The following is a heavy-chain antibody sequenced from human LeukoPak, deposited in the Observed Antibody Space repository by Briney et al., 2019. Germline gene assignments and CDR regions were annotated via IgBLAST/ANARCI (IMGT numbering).Heavy chain of an antibody. CDR2: IREDGTEI. J-gene: IGHJ4*02. V-gene: IGHV3-7*01. Sequence: GGSLKLSCAASGFTFSSHWMNWVRQAPGKGLEWVANIREDGTEIYYMDSVKGRFTISRDNAKNLLYLQMNSLRAEDTAVYYCARGVYSIDYWGQGTLVTVSS. CDR3: ARGVYSIDY. CDR1: GFTFSSHW. D-gene: IGHD2-15*01.